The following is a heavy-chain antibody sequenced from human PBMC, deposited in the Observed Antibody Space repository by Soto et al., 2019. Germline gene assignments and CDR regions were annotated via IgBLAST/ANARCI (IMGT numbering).Heavy chain of an antibody. V-gene: IGHV3-48*01. CDR3: ARLDYDYHSYYYYYMDV. J-gene: IGHJ6*03. D-gene: IGHD5-12*01. CDR2: ISSSSSTI. CDR1: GFTFSSYS. Sequence: EVQLVESGGGLVQPGGSLRLSCAASGFTFSSYSMNWVRQAPGKGLEWVSYISSSSSTIYYAYSVKGRFTNSRDNAQNSLYLQMTSLRAEDTAVYYCARLDYDYHSYYYYYMDVWGKGTTVTVSS.